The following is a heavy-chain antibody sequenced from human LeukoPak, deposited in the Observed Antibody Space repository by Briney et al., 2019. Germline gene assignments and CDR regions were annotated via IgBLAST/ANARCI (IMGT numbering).Heavy chain of an antibody. CDR1: GDSISSSSYY. CDR2: IYYSGST. V-gene: IGHV4-39*01. CDR3: ARGSFYGYRPEWDY. D-gene: IGHD3-10*01. Sequence: SETLSLTCIVSGDSISSSSYYWGWIRQPPGKGLEWVGSIYYSGSTYYNPSLKSRVTISVDTSKNQFSLKLSSVTAADTAVYYCARGSFYGYRPEWDYWGQGTLVTVSS. J-gene: IGHJ4*02.